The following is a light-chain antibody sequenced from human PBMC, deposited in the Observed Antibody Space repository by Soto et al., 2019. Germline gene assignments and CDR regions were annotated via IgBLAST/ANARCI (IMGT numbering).Light chain of an antibody. V-gene: IGKV3-15*01. Sequence: EIVLTQSPATLSVSPGDRVTLSCRASQSVGSTLAWYQQKPGQPPRLLIRGASTRATGVPARFGGSGSGTEFTLTIHSLQSEAFAVYFCQHYSSWLSFGGGTKVEI. CDR2: GAS. CDR3: QHYSSWLS. CDR1: QSVGST. J-gene: IGKJ4*01.